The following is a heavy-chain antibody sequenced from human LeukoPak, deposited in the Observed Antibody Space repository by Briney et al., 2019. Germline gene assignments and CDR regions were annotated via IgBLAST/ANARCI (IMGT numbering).Heavy chain of an antibody. V-gene: IGHV3-48*03. D-gene: IGHD6-19*01. CDR2: ISSSGSTI. CDR1: GFTFSSYE. J-gene: IGHJ4*02. CDR3: ARRRYSSGWYYFDY. Sequence: GGSLRLSCAVSGFTFSSYEMNWVRQAPGKGLEWVSYISSSGSTIYYADSVKGRFTISRDNAKNSLYLQMNSLRAEDTAVYYCARRRYSSGWYYFDYWGQGTLVTVSS.